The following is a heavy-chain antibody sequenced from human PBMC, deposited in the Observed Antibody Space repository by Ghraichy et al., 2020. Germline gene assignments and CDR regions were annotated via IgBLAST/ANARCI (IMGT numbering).Heavy chain of an antibody. V-gene: IGHV3-30*02. CDR1: GFTFSHYG. CDR3: AQDTAPLIY. Sequence: GGSLRLSCATSGFTFSHYGMHWLRQAPGKGLEWVSFLQDVGNTDFYTASVKGRFTISRDISKSTLFLQMDSLRPDDTAVYYCAQDTAPLIYCGRGTLVTVSS. CDR2: LQDVGNTD. D-gene: IGHD2-21*02. J-gene: IGHJ4*02.